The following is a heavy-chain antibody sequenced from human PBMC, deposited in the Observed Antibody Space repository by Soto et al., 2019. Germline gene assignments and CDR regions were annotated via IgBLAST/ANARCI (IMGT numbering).Heavy chain of an antibody. CDR3: ARDFRAGIYYGSGSSVDY. CDR2: ISAYNGNT. Sequence: QVQLVQSGAEVKKPGASVKVSCKASGYTFISYGISWVRQAPGQGLEWMGWISAYNGNTKYAQKVQDRVTMTTDTSMNTAYMELRSLRSDDTAVYYCARDFRAGIYYGSGSSVDYWGQGTLVTVSS. D-gene: IGHD3-10*01. V-gene: IGHV1-18*01. CDR1: GYTFISYG. J-gene: IGHJ4*02.